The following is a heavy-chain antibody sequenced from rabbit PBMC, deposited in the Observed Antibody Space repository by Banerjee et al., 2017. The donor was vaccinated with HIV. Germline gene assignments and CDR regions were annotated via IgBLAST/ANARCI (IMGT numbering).Heavy chain of an antibody. J-gene: IGHJ4*01. Sequence: QLKESGGGLVQPGGSLKLSCKASGFTISNNYWMCWVRQVPEKGLEWIGCIFTGDSTTYFASWVNGRFTISSHNAQNTLYLQMNSLTAADTATYFCARAYARTSDVYGAFDLWGPGTLVTVS. CDR3: ARAYARTSDVYGAFDL. CDR2: IFTGDSTT. D-gene: IGHD1-1*01. CDR1: GFTISNNY. V-gene: IGHV1S7*01.